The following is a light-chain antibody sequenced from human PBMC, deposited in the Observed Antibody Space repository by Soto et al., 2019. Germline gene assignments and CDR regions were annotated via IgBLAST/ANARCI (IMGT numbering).Light chain of an antibody. CDR3: QQYNSYRT. Sequence: DIQMTQSPSTLSASVGDSVTITCRARQTISIWLAWYQQKPGKAPKLLIYDASILESGVPSRFSGSGSGTEFTLTISSLQPDDFATYYCQQYNSYRTVGQGTKVDI. J-gene: IGKJ1*01. CDR2: DAS. CDR1: QTISIW. V-gene: IGKV1-5*01.